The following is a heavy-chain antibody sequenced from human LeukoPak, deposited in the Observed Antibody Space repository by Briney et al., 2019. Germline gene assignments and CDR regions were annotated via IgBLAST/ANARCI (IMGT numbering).Heavy chain of an antibody. D-gene: IGHD3-22*01. CDR2: INRSGST. Sequence: SETLSLTCAIYGGSFSGYYWSWIRQPPGRGLEWIGDINRSGSTTYNPSLKTRVTMSVDTSRNQFSLRLSSVTAADTAVYYCTRGLSEDYYVSNGFYYVFDYWGQGTLVTVSS. J-gene: IGHJ4*02. V-gene: IGHV4-34*01. CDR3: TRGLSEDYYVSNGFYYVFDY. CDR1: GGSFSGYY.